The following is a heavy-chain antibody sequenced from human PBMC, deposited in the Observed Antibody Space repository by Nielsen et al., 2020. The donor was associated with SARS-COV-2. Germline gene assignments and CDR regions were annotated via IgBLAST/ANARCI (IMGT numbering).Heavy chain of an antibody. CDR1: GFNVDKY. CDR2: IYNNDAT. D-gene: IGHD1-26*01. Sequence: GGSLTLSCPLSGFNVDKYMTWFRQPPGKGLDCVAVIYNNDATYYADSVKGRVIMSRDNSKNMLYPQMDSLRAEDTAVYYCARVEVGSSSGALDIWGQGTMVSVSS. V-gene: IGHV3-66*01. CDR3: ARVEVGSSSGALDI. J-gene: IGHJ3*02.